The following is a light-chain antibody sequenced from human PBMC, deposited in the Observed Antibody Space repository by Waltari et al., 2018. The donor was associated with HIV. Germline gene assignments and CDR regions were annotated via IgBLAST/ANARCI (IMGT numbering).Light chain of an antibody. CDR1: HSVSSR. CDR3: QQYRYSPWT. V-gene: IGKV1-5*03. J-gene: IGKJ1*01. CDR2: GAS. Sequence: IQMTQSPSTLSASVGDRDTITCRASHSVSSRVAWYQQKPGKAPKLLIYGASSLKSAVPSRFSGSGSGTEFTLTISGLQPDDFATYYCQQYRYSPWTFGQGTKVDI.